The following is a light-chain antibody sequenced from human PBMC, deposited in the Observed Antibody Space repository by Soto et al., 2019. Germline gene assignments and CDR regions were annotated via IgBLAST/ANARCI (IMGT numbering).Light chain of an antibody. V-gene: IGKV3-20*01. CDR3: QHFGSSPPKYT. CDR2: GAS. CDR1: QTVSSSH. J-gene: IGKJ2*01. Sequence: EVVLTQSPGTLSLSPGERATLSCRASQTVSSSHLAWYQQKPGQAPRLLIYGASDRATDIPDRFSVSGSGTDFTLTISRLEPEDFAVYYCQHFGSSPPKYTFGQGTKLEIK.